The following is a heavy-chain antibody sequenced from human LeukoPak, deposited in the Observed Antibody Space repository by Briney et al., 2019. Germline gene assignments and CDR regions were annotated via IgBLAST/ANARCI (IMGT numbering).Heavy chain of an antibody. CDR2: IYHSGST. V-gene: IGHV4-30-2*01. D-gene: IGHD5-18*01. J-gene: IGHJ4*02. Sequence: QPPGKGLEWIGYIYHSGSTYYNPSLKSRVTISVDRSKNQFSLKLSSVTAADTAVYYCARGGGTAMAPWYYFDYWGQGTLVTVSS. CDR3: ARGGGTAMAPWYYFDY.